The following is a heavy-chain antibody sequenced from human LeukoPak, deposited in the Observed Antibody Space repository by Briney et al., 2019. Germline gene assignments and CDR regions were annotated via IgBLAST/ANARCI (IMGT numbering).Heavy chain of an antibody. CDR3: ASQWLAQFDP. D-gene: IGHD6-19*01. CDR1: GGSISSSSYC. J-gene: IGHJ5*02. CDR2: IYYSGST. Sequence: SETLSLTCTVSGGSISSSSYCWGWIRQPPGKGLEWIGSIYYSGSTYYNPSLKSRVTISVDTSKNQFSLKLSSVTAADTAVYYCASQWLAQFDPWGQGTLVTVSS. V-gene: IGHV4-39*01.